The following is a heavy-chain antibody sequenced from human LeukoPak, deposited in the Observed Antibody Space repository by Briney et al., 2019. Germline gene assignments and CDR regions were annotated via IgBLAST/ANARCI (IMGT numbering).Heavy chain of an antibody. CDR1: GFTFSSYA. CDR2: ISGSGGST. CDR3: AKQAMDYYDSSGYCAPFDY. D-gene: IGHD3-22*01. Sequence: GGSLRLSCAASGFTFSSYAMSWVRQAPGKGLEWVSAISGSGGSTYYADSVKGRFTISRDNSKNTLYLQMNSLRAEDTAVYYCAKQAMDYYDSSGYCAPFDYWGQGTLVTVSS. J-gene: IGHJ4*02. V-gene: IGHV3-23*01.